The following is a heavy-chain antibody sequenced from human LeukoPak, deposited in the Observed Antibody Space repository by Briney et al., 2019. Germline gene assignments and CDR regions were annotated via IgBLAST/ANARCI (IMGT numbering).Heavy chain of an antibody. D-gene: IGHD3-10*01. J-gene: IGHJ4*02. CDR3: ASLRYYYGSGSYYPDY. CDR2: IYYSGST. CDR1: GGSISSSSYY. V-gene: IGHV4-39*01. Sequence: SETLSLTCTVSGGSISSSSYYWGWIRQPPGKGLEWIGSIYYSGSTYYNPSLKSRVTISVDTSKNQFSLKLSSVTAADTAVYYCASLRYYYGSGSYYPDYWGQGTLVTVSS.